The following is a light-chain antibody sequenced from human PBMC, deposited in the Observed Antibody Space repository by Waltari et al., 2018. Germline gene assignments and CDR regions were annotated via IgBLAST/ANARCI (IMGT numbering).Light chain of an antibody. Sequence: QSVLAQPPSVSGAPRQRVTVPCTGSSANIGAGSAVHWYQQLPGTAPKLLIYAYTNRPSGVPDRFSGSKSGSSASLAITGLQADDEADYYCQSYDSSLGGYVFGTGTKVTVL. CDR1: SANIGAGSA. CDR3: QSYDSSLGGYV. J-gene: IGLJ1*01. V-gene: IGLV1-40*01. CDR2: AYT.